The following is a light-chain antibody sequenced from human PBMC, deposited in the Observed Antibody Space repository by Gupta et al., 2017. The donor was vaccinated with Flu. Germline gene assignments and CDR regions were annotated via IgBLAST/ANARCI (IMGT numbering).Light chain of an antibody. CDR3: QSYDSNTVV. J-gene: IGLJ2*01. CDR2: EDN. V-gene: IGLV6-57*01. CDR1: SGSIANKF. Sequence: NFLLTHPHPVSDTPGKTVTISCTRSSGSIANKFVQWYQQRPGSSPTTVIYEDNQRPSGVPDRFSGSIDSSSNSASLTISGLKTEDEADYYCQSYDSNTVVFGGGTKLTVL.